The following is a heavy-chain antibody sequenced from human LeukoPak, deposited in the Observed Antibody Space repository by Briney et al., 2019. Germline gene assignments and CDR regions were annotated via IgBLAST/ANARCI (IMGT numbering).Heavy chain of an antibody. D-gene: IGHD1-26*01. V-gene: IGHV1-8*02. Sequence: GASVKVSCKASGYTFTSYGINWVRQATGQGLEWMGWMNPNSGNTGYAQKFQGRVTMTRNTSISTAYMELSSLRSEDTAVYYCARGGWELQSMDVWGKGTTVTVSS. J-gene: IGHJ6*03. CDR2: MNPNSGNT. CDR3: ARGGWELQSMDV. CDR1: GYTFTSYG.